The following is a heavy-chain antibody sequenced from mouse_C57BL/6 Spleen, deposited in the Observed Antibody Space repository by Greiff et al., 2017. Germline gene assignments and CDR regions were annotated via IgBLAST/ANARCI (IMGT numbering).Heavy chain of an antibody. CDR3: ARTYYYGSSPGYFDY. CDR2: INPNYGTT. V-gene: IGHV1-39*01. D-gene: IGHD1-1*01. Sequence: EVQRVESGPELVKPGASVKISCKASGYSFTDYNMNWVKQSNGKSLEWIGVINPNYGTTSYNQKFKGKATLTVDQSSSTAYMQLNSLTSEDSAVYYCARTYYYGSSPGYFDYWGQGTTLTVSS. CDR1: GYSFTDYN. J-gene: IGHJ2*01.